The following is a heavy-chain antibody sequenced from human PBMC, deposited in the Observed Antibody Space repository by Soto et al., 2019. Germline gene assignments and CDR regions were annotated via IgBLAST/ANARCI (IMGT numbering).Heavy chain of an antibody. Sequence: GGSLRLSCAASGFTFSSYGMHWVRQAPGKGLEWVAVIWYDGSNKYYADSVKGRLTISRDNSKNTLYLQMNSLRAEDTAVYYCARDRASGSYYSFDIWGQGTMVTVSS. CDR3: ARDRASGSYYSFDI. J-gene: IGHJ3*02. D-gene: IGHD1-26*01. V-gene: IGHV3-33*01. CDR1: GFTFSSYG. CDR2: IWYDGSNK.